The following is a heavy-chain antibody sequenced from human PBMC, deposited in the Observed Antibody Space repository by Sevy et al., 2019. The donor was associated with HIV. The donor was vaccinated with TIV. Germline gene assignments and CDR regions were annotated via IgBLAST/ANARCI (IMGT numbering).Heavy chain of an antibody. CDR2: FDPEDGDPEDGKT. Sequence: ASVKVSCKVSGYTLTQFSMHWVRQAPGKGLEWMTTFDPEDGDPEDGKTIYAQKFLGRVTVTEDTSTDTAYMELSSLRSDDTAVYYCATTKDYYDSSGYPFDYWGQGTLVTVSS. D-gene: IGHD3-22*01. CDR1: GYTLTQFS. J-gene: IGHJ4*02. V-gene: IGHV1-24*01. CDR3: ATTKDYYDSSGYPFDY.